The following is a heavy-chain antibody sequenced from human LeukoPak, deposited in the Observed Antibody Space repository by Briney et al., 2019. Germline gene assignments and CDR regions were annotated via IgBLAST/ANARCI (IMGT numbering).Heavy chain of an antibody. V-gene: IGHV3-30*18. J-gene: IGHJ4*02. D-gene: IGHD6-13*01. Sequence: PGRSLRLSCAASGFTFSSYGMHWVRQAPGKGLEWVAVISYDGSNKYYADSVKGRFTISRDNSKNTLYLQMNSLRAEDTAVYYCAKADAPIAAVGHQAYWGRGTLVTVSS. CDR1: GFTFSSYG. CDR3: AKADAPIAAVGHQAY. CDR2: ISYDGSNK.